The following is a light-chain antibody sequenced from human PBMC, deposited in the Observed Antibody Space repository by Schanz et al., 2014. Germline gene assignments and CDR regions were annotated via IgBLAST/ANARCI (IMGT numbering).Light chain of an antibody. Sequence: DIQMTQSPSTLSASVGDRVTITCRASQTISTWLAWYQQKPGKAPKLLIYKASTLESGVPSRFSGSGSGTEFTLTISSLQPDDFATYYCQRYDGYPLTFAGGTRVEI. V-gene: IGKV1-5*03. J-gene: IGKJ4*01. CDR3: QRYDGYPLT. CDR2: KAS. CDR1: QTISTW.